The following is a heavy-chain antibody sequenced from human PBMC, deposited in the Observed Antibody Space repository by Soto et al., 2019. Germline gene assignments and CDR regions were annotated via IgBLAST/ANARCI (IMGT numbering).Heavy chain of an antibody. CDR2: ISYDGSNK. V-gene: IGHV3-30-3*01. Sequence: GGSLRLSCAASGFTFSSYAMHWVRQAPGKGLEWVAVISYDGSNKYYADSVKGRFTISRDNSKNTLYLKMNSLRAEDTAVYYCARDTDDILTGYYNNYFDYWGQGTLVTVSS. CDR3: ARDTDDILTGYYNNYFDY. D-gene: IGHD3-9*01. J-gene: IGHJ4*02. CDR1: GFTFSSYA.